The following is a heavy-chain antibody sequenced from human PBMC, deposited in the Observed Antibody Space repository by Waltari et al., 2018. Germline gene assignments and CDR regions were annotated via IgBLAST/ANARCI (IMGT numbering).Heavy chain of an antibody. V-gene: IGHV1-2*02. CDR1: GYTFTGYY. CDR3: ARVSYSSGWYVGNWFDP. D-gene: IGHD6-19*01. CDR2: INPNSGGT. Sequence: QVQLVQSGAEVKKPGASLKVSCKASGYTFTGYYMHWVRPAPGQGLEWMGWINPNSGGTNYAQKFQGRVTMTRDTSISTAYMELSRLRSDDTAVYYCARVSYSSGWYVGNWFDPWGQGTLVTVSS. J-gene: IGHJ5*02.